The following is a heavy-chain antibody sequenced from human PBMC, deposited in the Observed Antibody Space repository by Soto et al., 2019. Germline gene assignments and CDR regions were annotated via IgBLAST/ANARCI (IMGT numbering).Heavy chain of an antibody. CDR1: GYTFTSYA. V-gene: IGHV1-3*01. CDR2: INAGNGNT. J-gene: IGHJ6*02. Sequence: AAVKVSCKASGYTFTSYAMHWVRQAPGQRLEWMGWINAGNGNTKYSQKFQGRVTITRDTSASTAYMELSSLRSEDTAVYYCARVWSSSSLYYYYGMDVWGQGTTVTVYS. CDR3: ARVWSSSSLYYYYGMDV. D-gene: IGHD6-13*01.